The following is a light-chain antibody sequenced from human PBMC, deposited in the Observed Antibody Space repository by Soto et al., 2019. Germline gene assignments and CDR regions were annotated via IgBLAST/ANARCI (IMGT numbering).Light chain of an antibody. J-gene: IGLJ2*01. Sequence: QSALTQPASVSGSPGQSITISCTGTSSDVGGYNFVSWYKQHPGKTPKLLIYGVSNRPSGVSNRFSGSKSGNTASLTISGLQTEDEADYYCSSYTTSSTVVFGGGTQLTVL. CDR3: SSYTTSSTVV. CDR1: SSDVGGYNF. V-gene: IGLV2-14*01. CDR2: GVS.